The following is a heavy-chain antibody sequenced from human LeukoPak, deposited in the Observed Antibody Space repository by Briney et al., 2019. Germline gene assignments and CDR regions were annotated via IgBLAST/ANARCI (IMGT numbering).Heavy chain of an antibody. CDR2: INHSGST. V-gene: IGHV4-34*01. CDR1: GGSFSGHY. CDR3: ARLVGATKAYFDY. J-gene: IGHJ4*02. Sequence: PSETLSLTCAVYGGSFSGHYWSWIRQPPGKGLEWIGEINHSGSTNYNPSLKSRVTISVDTSKNQFSLKLSSVTAADTAVYYCARLVGATKAYFDYWGQGTLVTVSS. D-gene: IGHD1-26*01.